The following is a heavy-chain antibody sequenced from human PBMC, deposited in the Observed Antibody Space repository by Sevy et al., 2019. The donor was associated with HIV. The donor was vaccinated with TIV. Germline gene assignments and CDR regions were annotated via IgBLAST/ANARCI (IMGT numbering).Heavy chain of an antibody. CDR1: GDSISGYY. CDR3: ARALQDHYYAMDV. J-gene: IGHJ6*02. Sequence: SETLSLTCTVSGDSISGYYWSWIRQPPGKGLEWIGYIFYSGSTNYNPTLKSRVTISEDTSKNQFSLRLRSVTAADSAIYYCARALQDHYYAMDVWGQGTTVTSP. CDR2: IFYSGST. V-gene: IGHV4-59*01.